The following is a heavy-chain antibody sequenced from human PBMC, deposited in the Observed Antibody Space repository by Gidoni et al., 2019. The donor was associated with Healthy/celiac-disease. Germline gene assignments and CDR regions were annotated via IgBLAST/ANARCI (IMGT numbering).Heavy chain of an antibody. D-gene: IGHD6-19*01. Sequence: EVQLVESGGGLVQPGGSLRLSCAASVFTFSSYWMHWGRQAPGKGLGWVSRMKSDGSSTSYADSVKGRFTISRDNAKNTLYLQMNSLRAEDTAVYYCARENSSGWYAKAFDIWGQGTMVTVSS. V-gene: IGHV3-74*01. CDR2: MKSDGSST. J-gene: IGHJ3*02. CDR1: VFTFSSYW. CDR3: ARENSSGWYAKAFDI.